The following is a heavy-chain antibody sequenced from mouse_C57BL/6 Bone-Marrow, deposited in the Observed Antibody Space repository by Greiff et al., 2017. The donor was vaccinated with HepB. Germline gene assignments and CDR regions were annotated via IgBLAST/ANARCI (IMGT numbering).Heavy chain of an antibody. D-gene: IGHD2-4*01. CDR3: ARWGLRRGFDY. Sequence: VQLQQSGAELVRPGTSVKVSCKASGYAFTNYLIEWVKQRPGQGLEWIGVINPGSGGTNYNEKFKGKATLTADKSSSTAYMQLSSLTSEDSAVYFCARWGLRRGFDYWGQGTTLTVSS. CDR1: GYAFTNYL. CDR2: INPGSGGT. J-gene: IGHJ2*01. V-gene: IGHV1-54*01.